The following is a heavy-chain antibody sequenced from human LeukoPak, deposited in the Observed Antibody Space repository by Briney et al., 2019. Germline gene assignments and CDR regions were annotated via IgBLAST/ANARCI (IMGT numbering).Heavy chain of an antibody. CDR2: ISSGGRTI. CDR1: GFTFTDSF. CDR3: ARVAAAVDY. Sequence: GGSLRLSCAASGFTFTDSFMTWIRQAPGKGLEWVSSISSGGRTIYYADFVKGRFTISRDNAKNSLYLQMNSLRAEDTAVYYCARVAAAVDYWGQGTLVTVSS. V-gene: IGHV3-11*04. J-gene: IGHJ4*02. D-gene: IGHD6-19*01.